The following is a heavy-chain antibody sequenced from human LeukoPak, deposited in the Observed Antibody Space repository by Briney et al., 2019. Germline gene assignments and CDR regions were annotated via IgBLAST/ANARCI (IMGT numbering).Heavy chain of an antibody. CDR3: ARGYSATYGRFDP. Sequence: SEALSLTCTVSGGSISSYYWSWIRQPPGKGLEWIGYIYYTGNTNYNPSLKSRVTISVDTSKNQFSLKLTSVTAADTAVYFCARGYSATYGRFDPWGQGTLVTVSS. CDR1: GGSISSYY. V-gene: IGHV4-59*01. J-gene: IGHJ5*02. CDR2: IYYTGNT. D-gene: IGHD1-26*01.